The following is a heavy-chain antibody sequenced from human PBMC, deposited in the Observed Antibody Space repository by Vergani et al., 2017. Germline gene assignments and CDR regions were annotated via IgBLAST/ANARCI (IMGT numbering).Heavy chain of an antibody. D-gene: IGHD6-13*01. CDR1: GGPTSSGGYY. CDR3: ARGLAAAGSNYYYGMDV. Sequence: QVQLQESGPGLVKPSQTLSLTCTVPGGPTSSGGYYWTWIRQHPGKGLAGIGYLYYSGSTYYNPSLKSRVTISVVTSKNQFSLKLSSVTAADTAVYYCARGLAAAGSNYYYGMDVWGQGTTVTVSS. V-gene: IGHV4-31*03. CDR2: LYYSGST. J-gene: IGHJ6*02.